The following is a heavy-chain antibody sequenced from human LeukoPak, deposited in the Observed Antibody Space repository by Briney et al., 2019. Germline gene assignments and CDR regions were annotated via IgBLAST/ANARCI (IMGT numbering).Heavy chain of an antibody. D-gene: IGHD3-22*01. J-gene: IGHJ1*01. CDR2: ISSSSSYI. CDR3: ARDLGVKDYYDSSGYYPEASQH. V-gene: IGHV3-21*01. CDR1: GFTFSSYS. Sequence: GGSLRLSCAASGFTFSSYSMNWVRQAPGKGLEWVSSISSSSSYIYYADSVKGRFTISRDNAKNSLYLQMNSVRAEDTAVYYCARDLGVKDYYDSSGYYPEASQHWGQGTLVTVSS.